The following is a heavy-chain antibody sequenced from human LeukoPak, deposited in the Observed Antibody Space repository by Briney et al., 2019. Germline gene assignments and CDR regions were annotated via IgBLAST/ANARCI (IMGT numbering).Heavy chain of an antibody. Sequence: PGGSLRLSCAASGFTFSSYSMNWVRQAPGKGLEWVSSISSSSSYIYYADSVKGRFTISRDKDENSLYLQMNSLRAEDTAVYYCARDRYDSSGYYYEASDYWGQGTLVTVSS. CDR3: ARDRYDSSGYYYEASDY. J-gene: IGHJ4*02. CDR2: ISSSSSYI. D-gene: IGHD3-22*01. CDR1: GFTFSSYS. V-gene: IGHV3-21*01.